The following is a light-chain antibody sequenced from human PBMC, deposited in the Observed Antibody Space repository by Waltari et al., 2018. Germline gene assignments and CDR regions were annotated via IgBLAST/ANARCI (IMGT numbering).Light chain of an antibody. V-gene: IGLV2-8*01. CDR3: SSYAGSNFVV. CDR1: SSDVGGYHY. J-gene: IGLJ2*01. Sequence: QSALAQPPSASGSPGQSVTIPCTGTSSDVGGYHYVPWYQQPPGKAPKLMIYEVSKRPSGVPDRFSGSKSGNTASLTVSGLQAEDEAAYYCSSYAGSNFVVFGGGTKVTVL. CDR2: EVS.